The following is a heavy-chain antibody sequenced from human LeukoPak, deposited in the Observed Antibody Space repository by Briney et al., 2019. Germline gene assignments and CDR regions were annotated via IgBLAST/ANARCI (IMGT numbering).Heavy chain of an antibody. CDR1: GFTFSSKA. CDR3: AKDRDAPDDLKLLWFGELTTRQGY. Sequence: PGGSLRLSCVASGFTFSSKAMNWVRQAPGKGLEWVSAISNYGGTTLYADSVRGRFTISRDNSKNTLYLQMNSLRAEDTAVYYCAKDRDAPDDLKLLWFGELTTRQGYWGQGTLVTVSS. D-gene: IGHD3-10*01. J-gene: IGHJ4*02. V-gene: IGHV3-23*01. CDR2: ISNYGGTT.